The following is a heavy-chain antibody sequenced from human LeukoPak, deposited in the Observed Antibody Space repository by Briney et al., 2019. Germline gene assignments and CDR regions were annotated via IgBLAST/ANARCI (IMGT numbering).Heavy chain of an antibody. CDR2: ISGSGGST. CDR3: AMSSDYYNSFDY. D-gene: IGHD3-22*01. Sequence: GGSLRLSCPASGFTFSNYAMNWVRQAAGKGLEWVSTISGSGGSTYYANSVKGRFTISRDNSKNTLYLQMNSLRAEDTAVYYCAMSSDYYNSFDYWGQGTLVTVSS. CDR1: GFTFSNYA. V-gene: IGHV3-23*01. J-gene: IGHJ4*02.